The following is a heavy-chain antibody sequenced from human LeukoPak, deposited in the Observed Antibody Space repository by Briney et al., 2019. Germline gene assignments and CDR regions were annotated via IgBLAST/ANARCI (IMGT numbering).Heavy chain of an antibody. Sequence: GGSLRLSCAASGFTFSSYSMNWVRQAPGKGLEWVSSISSSSSYIYYADSVKGRFTISRDNAKNSLYLQMNSLRAEDTAVYYCARDRGYGEYEDYWGQGTLVTVSS. CDR1: GFTFSSYS. CDR3: ARDRGYGEYEDY. J-gene: IGHJ4*02. CDR2: ISSSSSYI. D-gene: IGHD4-17*01. V-gene: IGHV3-21*01.